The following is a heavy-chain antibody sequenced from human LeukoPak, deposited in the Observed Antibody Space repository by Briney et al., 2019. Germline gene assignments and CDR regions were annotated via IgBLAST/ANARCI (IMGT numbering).Heavy chain of an antibody. CDR3: ARGSRGKGYYYYYMDV. CDR1: GFTFTSSA. V-gene: IGHV1-58*02. J-gene: IGHJ6*03. D-gene: IGHD2-15*01. CDR2: IVVGSGNT. Sequence: VASVKVSFKATGFTFTSSAMQWVRQARGQRLEWKGWIVVGSGNTNYAQKFQERVTITRDMSTSTAYMELSSLRSEDTAVYYCARGSRGKGYYYYYMDVWGKGTTATVSS.